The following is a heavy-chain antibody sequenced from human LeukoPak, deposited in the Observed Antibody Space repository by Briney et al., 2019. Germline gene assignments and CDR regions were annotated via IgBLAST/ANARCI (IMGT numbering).Heavy chain of an antibody. J-gene: IGHJ4*02. V-gene: IGHV1-2*02. CDR2: INPNSGGT. CDR3: ARDRVTISRRIAAAAPGGT. D-gene: IGHD6-13*01. CDR1: GYTFTGYY. Sequence: ASVKVSCKASGYTFTGYYMDWVRQAPGQGLEWMGWINPNSGGTDYAQRFQGRVTMTRDTSISTAYMELSRLRSDDTAVYDCARDRVTISRRIAAAAPGGTWGQGTLVTVSS.